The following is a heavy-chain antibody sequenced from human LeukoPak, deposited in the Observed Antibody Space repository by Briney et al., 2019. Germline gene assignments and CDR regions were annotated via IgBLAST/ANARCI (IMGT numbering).Heavy chain of an antibody. J-gene: IGHJ4*02. CDR3: ALSPDIVVVPAAIPVESFDY. CDR2: INHSGST. V-gene: IGHV4-34*01. Sequence: SETLSLTCTVSGGSISSYYWSWIRQPPGKGLEWIGEINHSGSTNYNPSLKSRVSISVDTSKNQFSLKLSSVTAADTAVYYCALSPDIVVVPAAIPVESFDYWGQGTLVTVSS. D-gene: IGHD2-2*02. CDR1: GGSISSYY.